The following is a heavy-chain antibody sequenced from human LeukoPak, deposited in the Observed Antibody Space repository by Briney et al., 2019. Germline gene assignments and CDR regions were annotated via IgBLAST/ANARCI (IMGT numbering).Heavy chain of an antibody. J-gene: IGHJ6*03. CDR3: AKGRDYYYYYNMDV. Sequence: HPGGSLRLSCAASGFTYSSYAMSWVRQAPGKGLEWVSLISGSGGSTYYADSVKGRFTISRDNSKNTLYLQMNSLRAEDTAVYYCAKGRDYYYYYNMDVWGKGTTVTVSS. CDR1: GFTYSSYA. CDR2: ISGSGGST. V-gene: IGHV3-23*01.